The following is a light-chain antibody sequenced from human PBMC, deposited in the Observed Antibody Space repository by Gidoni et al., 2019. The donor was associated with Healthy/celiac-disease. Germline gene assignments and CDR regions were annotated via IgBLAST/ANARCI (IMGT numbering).Light chain of an antibody. CDR3: MQALQTPRT. Sequence: DMVMTQSQLSLPVTPGEPASISCRSSKSLLHSNGYNYLDWYLQKPGQSPQLLIYLGSNRASGVPDRFSGSGSGTDFTLKISRVEAEDVGVYYCMQALQTPRTFGQGTKVEIK. CDR2: LGS. CDR1: KSLLHSNGYNY. J-gene: IGKJ1*01. V-gene: IGKV2-28*01.